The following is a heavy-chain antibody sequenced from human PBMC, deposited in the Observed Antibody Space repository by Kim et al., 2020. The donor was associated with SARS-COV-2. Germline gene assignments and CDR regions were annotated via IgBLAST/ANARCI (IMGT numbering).Heavy chain of an antibody. V-gene: IGHV3-30*15. CDR3: AREGTISPDTRPFDA. CDR2: ISFDGSNI. CDR1: GFTFTNHA. Sequence: GGSLRLSCAASGFTFTNHALHWVRQAPGKGLQWVAFISFDGSNIKYADSVRGRFTIFRDNSNNTLSLQMSRLTKDDAGMYYCAREGTISPDTRPFDAWGQGTLVAVSS. J-gene: IGHJ4*02. D-gene: IGHD3-10*01.